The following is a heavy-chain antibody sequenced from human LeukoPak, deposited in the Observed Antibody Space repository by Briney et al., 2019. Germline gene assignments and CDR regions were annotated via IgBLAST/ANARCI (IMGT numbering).Heavy chain of an antibody. CDR3: AVNSGTYFPLDY. J-gene: IGHJ4*02. V-gene: IGHV1-46*01. D-gene: IGHD1-26*01. CDR2: INPSRGST. CDR1: GYTFTKNY. Sequence: ASVKVSCKASGYTFTKNYIHCVRQAPGQGLEWMGMINPSRGSTIYAQKFQGRVTMTRDTSTSTVYMELSSLRFEDTAVYYCAVNSGTYFPLDYRGQGTLVTVSS.